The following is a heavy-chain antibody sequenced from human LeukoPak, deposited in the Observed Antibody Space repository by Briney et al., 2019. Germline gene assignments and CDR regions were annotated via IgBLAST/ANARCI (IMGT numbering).Heavy chain of an antibody. D-gene: IGHD4-17*01. CDR2: ISSSGSTI. CDR3: AINYGDYVGGAFDI. V-gene: IGHV3-48*03. Sequence: AGGSLRLSCAASGFTFSSYEMNWVRQAPGKGLEWVSYISSSGSTIYYADSVKGRFTISRDNAKNSLYLQMNSLRAEDTAVYYCAINYGDYVGGAFDIWGQGTMVTVSS. J-gene: IGHJ3*02. CDR1: GFTFSSYE.